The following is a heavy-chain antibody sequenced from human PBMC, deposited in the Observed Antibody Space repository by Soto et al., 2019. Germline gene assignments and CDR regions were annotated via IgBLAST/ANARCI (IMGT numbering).Heavy chain of an antibody. D-gene: IGHD3-10*01. CDR2: IIPIFGTA. CDR3: AREPSPPSGGGYFDY. Sequence: SVKGSCKASGGTFSSYAISWVRQAPGQGLEWMGGIIPIFGTANYAQKFQGRVTITVDESTSTAHMELSSLRSEDTAVYYCAREPSPPSGGGYFDYWGQGTLVTVSS. V-gene: IGHV1-69*13. J-gene: IGHJ4*02. CDR1: GGTFSSYA.